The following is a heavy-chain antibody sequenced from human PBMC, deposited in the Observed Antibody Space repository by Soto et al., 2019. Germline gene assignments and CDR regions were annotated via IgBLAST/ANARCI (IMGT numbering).Heavy chain of an antibody. J-gene: IGHJ4*02. CDR2: ISWNSGII. CDR1: GFTFDDYA. D-gene: IGHD5-18*01. Sequence: PGGSLRLSCAASGFTFDDYAMHWVRQAPGKGLEWVSGISWNSGIIDYADPVKGRFTISRDNAKNSLYLQMNSLRAEDTALYYCAKGYSYGVLEPLGYWGQGTLVTVSS. CDR3: AKGYSYGVLEPLGY. V-gene: IGHV3-9*01.